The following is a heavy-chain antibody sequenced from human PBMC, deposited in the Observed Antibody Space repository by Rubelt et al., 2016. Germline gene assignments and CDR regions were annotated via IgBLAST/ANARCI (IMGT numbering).Heavy chain of an antibody. CDR3: ARKPGGFDY. D-gene: IGHD1-14*01. Sequence: AGRSLRLSCAASGFTFSSYGMHWVRQAPGKGLEWVAVISYDGSNKYYADSVKGRFTISRDNSKNTLYLQMNSLRAEDTAIYYCARKPGGFDYWGQGTLVTVSS. CDR1: GFTFSSYG. V-gene: IGHV3-30*03. CDR2: ISYDGSNK. J-gene: IGHJ4*02.